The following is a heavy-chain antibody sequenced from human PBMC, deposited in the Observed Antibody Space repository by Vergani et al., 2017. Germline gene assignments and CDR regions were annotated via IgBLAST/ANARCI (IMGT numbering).Heavy chain of an antibody. CDR3: ARDKSGTTGGMDV. Sequence: QVQLVQSGAEVKKPGASVKVSCKASGYTFTSYGISWVRQAPGQGLEWMGWINPNSGGTNYAQKFQGRVTMTRDTSISTAYMELSRLRSDDTAVYYCARDKSGTTGGMDVWGQGTTVTVSS. CDR1: GYTFTSYG. D-gene: IGHD1-1*01. J-gene: IGHJ6*02. CDR2: INPNSGGT. V-gene: IGHV1-2*02.